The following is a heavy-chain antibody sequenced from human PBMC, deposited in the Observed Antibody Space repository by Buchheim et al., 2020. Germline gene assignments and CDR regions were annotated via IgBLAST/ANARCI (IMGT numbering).Heavy chain of an antibody. J-gene: IGHJ4*02. CDR1: GFQFREYA. CDR2: ISFDESEE. V-gene: IGHV3-30*03. Sequence: QVQLVESGGGVVQPGTSLRLSCSVSGFQFREYAMHWVRQAPGKGLEWVAVISFDESEEYYADSVKGRFTISRDNSKRTLYLQMSNLRREDTAVYHCASHSFDFWGRGTL. CDR3: ASHSFDF.